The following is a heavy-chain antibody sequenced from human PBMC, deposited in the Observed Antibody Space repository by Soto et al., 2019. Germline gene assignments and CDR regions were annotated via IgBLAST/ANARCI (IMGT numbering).Heavy chain of an antibody. J-gene: IGHJ4*02. CDR2: VYFTGTT. Sequence: PSETLSLTCTVSGGSVSNGMYYWSWIRQPPGKGLEWIGNVYFTGTTIYNPSLKSRVTISVDTSKNQFSLKLSSVTAADTAVYYCARVGGRYSYGAPYYFDYWGQGTLVTVSS. D-gene: IGHD5-18*01. CDR3: ARVGGRYSYGAPYYFDY. CDR1: GGSVSNGMYY. V-gene: IGHV4-61*01.